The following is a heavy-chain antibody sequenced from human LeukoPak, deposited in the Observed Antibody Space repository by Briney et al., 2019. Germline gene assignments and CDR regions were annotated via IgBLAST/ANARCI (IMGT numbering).Heavy chain of an antibody. V-gene: IGHV4-59*01. CDR1: GGSISAYY. Sequence: SETLSLTCSVSGGSISAYYWSWIRQSPGKGLEWIGYIYYGGTTNYNPSLKSRVTISVDTSKNQFSLRLSSVTAADTALYYCVRGGGDFWNGYFGFCDSWGQGTLVTVSS. J-gene: IGHJ4*02. CDR2: IYYGGTT. D-gene: IGHD3-3*01. CDR3: VRGGGDFWNGYFGFCDS.